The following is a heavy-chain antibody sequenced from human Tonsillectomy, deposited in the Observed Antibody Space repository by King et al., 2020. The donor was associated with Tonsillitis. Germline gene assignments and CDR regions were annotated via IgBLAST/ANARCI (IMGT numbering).Heavy chain of an antibody. Sequence: VQLVESGGGLVQPGGTERLSCAVSGFPVVDNYMGGVRQGPGKGLEWVSVIYKGGTTNYAVSVKGRFTISRDISKNTIYLQMNSLRVEDTAVYYCASLYCTSGTCYIDYWGQGTLVTSSS. CDR2: IYKGGTT. CDR1: GFPVVDNY. CDR3: ASLYCTSGTCYIDY. D-gene: IGHD2-8*01. V-gene: IGHV3-53*01. J-gene: IGHJ4*02.